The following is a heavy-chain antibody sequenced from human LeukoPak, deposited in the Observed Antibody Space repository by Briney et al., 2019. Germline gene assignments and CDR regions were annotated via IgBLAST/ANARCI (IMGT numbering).Heavy chain of an antibody. D-gene: IGHD4-23*01. CDR2: ISYDGSNK. Sequence: GGSLRLSCAASGFTFGRHGMHWARQAPGKGLEWVAVISYDGSNKYYADSVKGRFTISRDNSKNTLYLQMNSLRAEDTAVYYCAKDRGDYGGNSGDYWGQGTLVTVSS. J-gene: IGHJ4*02. CDR3: AKDRGDYGGNSGDY. V-gene: IGHV3-30*18. CDR1: GFTFGRHG.